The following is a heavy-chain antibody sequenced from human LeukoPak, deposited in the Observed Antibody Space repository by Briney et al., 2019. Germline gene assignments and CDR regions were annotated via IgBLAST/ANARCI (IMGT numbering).Heavy chain of an antibody. CDR2: INHSGST. V-gene: IGHV4-34*01. CDR3: ARTLYCSSTSCYGRDAFDI. J-gene: IGHJ3*02. CDR1: GGSFSGYY. D-gene: IGHD2-2*01. Sequence: PSETLSLTCAVYGGSFSGYYWSWIRQPPGKGLEWIGEINHSGSTNYNPSLKSRVTISVDTSKNQFSLKLSSVTAADTAVYYCARTLYCSSTSCYGRDAFDIWGQGTMVTVSS.